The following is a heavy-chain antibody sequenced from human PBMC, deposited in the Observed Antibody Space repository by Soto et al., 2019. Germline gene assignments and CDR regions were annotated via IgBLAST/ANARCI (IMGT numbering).Heavy chain of an antibody. CDR1: GGTFSSYA. D-gene: IGHD2-15*01. Sequence: SVKVSCKASGGTFSSYAISWVRQAPGQGLEWMGGIIPIFGTANYAQKFQGRVTIPAYESTSTAYMELSSLRSEDTAVYYCARTIWVVAALVHQYYCGMDVWGQGPTVTVS. CDR2: IIPIFGTA. V-gene: IGHV1-69*13. J-gene: IGHJ6*02. CDR3: ARTIWVVAALVHQYYCGMDV.